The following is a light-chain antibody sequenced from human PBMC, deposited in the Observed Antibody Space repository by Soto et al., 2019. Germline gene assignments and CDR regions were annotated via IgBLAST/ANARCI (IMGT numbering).Light chain of an antibody. CDR3: QQYGTSPPT. V-gene: IGKV3-20*01. CDR2: GAS. Sequence: EIVLTQSPGTLSLSPGERATLSCRASQSVSSSYLAWYQQRPGQAPRLLIYGASSSATVIPDRFSGSGSGTDFTLTISRLEPAEFAVYYCQQYGTSPPTFGQGTKGDIK. J-gene: IGKJ1*01. CDR1: QSVSSSY.